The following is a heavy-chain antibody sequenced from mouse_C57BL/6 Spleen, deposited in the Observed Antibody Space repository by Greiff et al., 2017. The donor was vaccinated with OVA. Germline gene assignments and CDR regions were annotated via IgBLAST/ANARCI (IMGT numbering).Heavy chain of an antibody. Sequence: EVKVVESGGGLVQPGGSLSLSCAASGFTFTDYYMSWVRQPPGKVLEWLGFIRNKANGYTTEYSASVKGRFTISRDNSQSILYLQMNALRAEDSATYYCARSSTEPFAYWGQGTLVTVSA. D-gene: IGHD4-1*02. J-gene: IGHJ3*01. CDR1: GFTFTDYY. CDR3: ARSSTEPFAY. V-gene: IGHV7-3*01. CDR2: IRNKANGYTT.